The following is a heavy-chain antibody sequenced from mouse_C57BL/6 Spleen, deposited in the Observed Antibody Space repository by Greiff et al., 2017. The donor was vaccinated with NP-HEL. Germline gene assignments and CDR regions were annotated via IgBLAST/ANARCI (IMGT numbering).Heavy chain of an antibody. CDR3: APYGSSYVFAY. J-gene: IGHJ3*01. Sequence: EVKLQESGPGLVKPSQSLSLTCSVTGYSITSGYYWNWIRQFPGNKLEWMGYISYDGSNNYNPSLKNRISITRDTSKNQFFLKLTSVTTEDTATYYCAPYGSSYVFAYWGQGTLVTVSA. D-gene: IGHD1-1*01. V-gene: IGHV3-6*01. CDR2: ISYDGSN. CDR1: GYSITSGYY.